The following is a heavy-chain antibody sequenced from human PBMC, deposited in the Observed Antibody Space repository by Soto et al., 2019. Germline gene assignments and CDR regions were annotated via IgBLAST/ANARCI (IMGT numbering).Heavy chain of an antibody. V-gene: IGHV5-51*01. Sequence: ESLKISCKASGYSFTTYWIGWVRQMPGKGLEWMGIIYPGDSDTRYSPSFQGQVTISADKSISTAYLQWSSLKASDTAMYYCARQISVAAAGYYFDYWGQGTLVTVSS. CDR3: ARQISVAAAGYYFDY. D-gene: IGHD6-13*01. CDR2: IYPGDSDT. CDR1: GYSFTTYW. J-gene: IGHJ4*02.